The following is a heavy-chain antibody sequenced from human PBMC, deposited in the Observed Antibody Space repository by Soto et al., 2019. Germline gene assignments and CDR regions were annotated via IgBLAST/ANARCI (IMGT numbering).Heavy chain of an antibody. V-gene: IGHV1-69*01. D-gene: IGHD3-16*01. CDR3: ARLRRDWGDAFDL. CDR2: IIPVFDKA. Sequence: QVQLVQSGADVKKPGSSVKVSCKPSGGSFGSSAISWVRQAPAQGLEWMGEIIPVFDKANYAQNFQGRLTITADELTGTVFMELSSLKSEATAVYFCARLRRDWGDAFDLWGLGTFVTVSS. CDR1: GGSFGSSA. J-gene: IGHJ3*01.